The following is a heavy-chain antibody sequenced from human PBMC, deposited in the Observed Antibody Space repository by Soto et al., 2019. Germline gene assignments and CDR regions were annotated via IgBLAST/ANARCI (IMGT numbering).Heavy chain of an antibody. D-gene: IGHD4-17*01. CDR1: EFTFSNYA. Sequence: QVQLVESGGGAVQPGGSRRLSCAASEFTFSNYAMHWVRQAPGKGLQRLEVISYDGNNKYYADSVEGRFTISRDNSKNTVYLQMNSLRLEDTAVYYCARGPSYSDSYFDHWGQGTLVTVSS. J-gene: IGHJ4*02. V-gene: IGHV3-30*03. CDR2: ISYDGNNK. CDR3: ARGPSYSDSYFDH.